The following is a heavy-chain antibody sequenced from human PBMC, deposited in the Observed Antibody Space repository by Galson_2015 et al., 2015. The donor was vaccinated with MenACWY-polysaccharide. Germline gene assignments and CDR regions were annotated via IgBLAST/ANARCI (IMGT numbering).Heavy chain of an antibody. CDR2: MNPNSGNT. V-gene: IGHV1-8*01. CDR3: ASAKAGTHYFDY. J-gene: IGHJ4*02. CDR1: GYTFTSYD. Sequence: SVKVSCKASGYTFTSYDINWVRQATGQGLEWMGWMNPNSGNTGYAQKFQGRVTMTKNTSISTAYMELSSLTSEDTAVYYCASAKAGTHYFDYWGQGTLVTVSS. D-gene: IGHD6-19*01.